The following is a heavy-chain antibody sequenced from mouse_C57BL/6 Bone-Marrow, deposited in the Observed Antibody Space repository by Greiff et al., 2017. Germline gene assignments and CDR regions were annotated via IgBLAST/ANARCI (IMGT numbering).Heavy chain of an antibody. Sequence: QVQLQQPGAELVKPGASVKMSFKASGYTFTSYWITWVKQRPGQGLEWIGDIYPGSGSTNYNEKFKSKATLTVDTSSITAYMQLSSLTSEDSAVYYCARPYYSNYWYFDVWGTGTTVTVSS. CDR1: GYTFTSYW. D-gene: IGHD2-5*01. CDR3: ARPYYSNYWYFDV. J-gene: IGHJ1*03. CDR2: IYPGSGST. V-gene: IGHV1-55*01.